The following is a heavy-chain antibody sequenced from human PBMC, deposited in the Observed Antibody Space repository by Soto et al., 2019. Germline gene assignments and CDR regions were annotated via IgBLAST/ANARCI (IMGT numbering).Heavy chain of an antibody. CDR2: ISAYNGNT. J-gene: IGHJ4*02. Sequence: VASVEVSCRASGYTFTSYGISWVRQAPGQGLEWMGWISAYNGNTNYAQKLQGRVTMTTDTSTSTAYMELRGLRSDDTAVFYCAREVYSSGWYLDYWGQGTLVTVSS. CDR1: GYTFTSYG. CDR3: AREVYSSGWYLDY. V-gene: IGHV1-18*04. D-gene: IGHD6-19*01.